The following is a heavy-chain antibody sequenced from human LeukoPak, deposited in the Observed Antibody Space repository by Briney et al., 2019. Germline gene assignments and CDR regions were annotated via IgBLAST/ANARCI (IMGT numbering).Heavy chain of an antibody. D-gene: IGHD3-16*01. CDR1: GGSHTYYF. J-gene: IGHJ4*02. Sequence: SETLSLTFRVSGGSHTYYFWGWIRQPPGRGGTVMGHIYSEGTTNHDPPLQSRVAISLDTYKIQFSLRLYTVTDADTDLYLCARLNFRGGEALHFDSWGQGTLVTVSS. CDR2: IYSEGTT. V-gene: IGHV4-4*09. CDR3: ARLNFRGGEALHFDS.